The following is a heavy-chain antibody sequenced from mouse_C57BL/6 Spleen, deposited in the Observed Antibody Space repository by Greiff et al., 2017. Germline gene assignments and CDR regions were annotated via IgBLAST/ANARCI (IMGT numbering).Heavy chain of an antibody. V-gene: IGHV5-16*01. J-gene: IGHJ3*01. D-gene: IGHD2-3*01. CDR3: ARDRGDGYYVFAY. Sequence: EVKLVESEGGLVQPGSSMKLSCTASGFTFSDYYMAWVRQVPEKGLEWVANINYDGSSTYYLDSLKSRFIISRDNAKNILYLQMSSLKSEDTATYYCARDRGDGYYVFAYWGQGTLVTVSA. CDR2: INYDGSST. CDR1: GFTFSDYY.